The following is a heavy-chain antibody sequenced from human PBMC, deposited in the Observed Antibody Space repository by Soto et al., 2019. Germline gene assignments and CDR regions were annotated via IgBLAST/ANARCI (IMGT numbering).Heavy chain of an antibody. CDR1: GYTFTSYG. CDR3: GRDEWVTTLLGY. V-gene: IGHV1-18*04. CDR2: ISADNGNT. Sequence: QVQLVQSGAEVKKPGASVKVSCKASGYTFTSYGISWVRQAPGQGLEWMGWISADNGNTNYAQTLQGRVTMTTDTSTSTAYMELRSLRSDDTAVYYCGRDEWVTTLLGYWGQGALVTVSS. D-gene: IGHD4-17*01. J-gene: IGHJ4*02.